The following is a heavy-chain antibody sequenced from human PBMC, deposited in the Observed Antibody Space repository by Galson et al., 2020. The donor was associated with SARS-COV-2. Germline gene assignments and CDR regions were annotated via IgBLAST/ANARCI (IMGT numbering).Heavy chain of an antibody. Sequence: ASVKVSCKASGGTFSSYAISWVRQAPGQGLEWMGGIIPIFGTANYAQKFQGRVTITTDESTSTAYMELSSLRSEDTAVYYCAARGMITFGGVNQYYYYMDVWGKGTTVTVSS. CDR1: GGTFSSYA. CDR2: IIPIFGTA. V-gene: IGHV1-69*05. D-gene: IGHD3-16*01. J-gene: IGHJ6*03. CDR3: AARGMITFGGVNQYYYYMDV.